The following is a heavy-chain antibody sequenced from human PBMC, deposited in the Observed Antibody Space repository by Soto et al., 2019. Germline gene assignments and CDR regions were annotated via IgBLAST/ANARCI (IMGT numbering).Heavy chain of an antibody. CDR1: GGSFSGYY. Sequence: SETLSLTCAVYGGSFSGYYWIWIRQPPGKGLEWIGEINHSGSTNYNPSLKSRVTISVDTSKNQFSLKLSSVTAADTAVYYCARGKVKPRYCSSTSCYSYMDVWGKGTTVTVSS. J-gene: IGHJ6*03. V-gene: IGHV4-34*01. CDR3: ARGKVKPRYCSSTSCYSYMDV. D-gene: IGHD2-2*02. CDR2: INHSGST.